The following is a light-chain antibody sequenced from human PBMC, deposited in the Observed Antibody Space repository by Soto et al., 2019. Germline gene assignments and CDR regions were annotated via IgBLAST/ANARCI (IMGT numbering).Light chain of an antibody. J-gene: IGLJ1*01. V-gene: IGLV2-14*01. CDR3: SSYTSSSSLV. Sequence: QSALTQPASVSVSPGQSITISCTGTSSDVGGYNYVSWYQQHPGKAPKLMIYEVSNRPSGVSNPFSGSKSGNTASLTISGLQAEDEADYYCSSYTSSSSLVFGTGTKVTVL. CDR1: SSDVGGYNY. CDR2: EVS.